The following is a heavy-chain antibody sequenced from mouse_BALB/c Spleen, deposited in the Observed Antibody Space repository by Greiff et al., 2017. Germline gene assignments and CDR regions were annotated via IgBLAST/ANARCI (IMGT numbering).Heavy chain of an antibody. J-gene: IGHJ3*01. D-gene: IGHD4-1*01. V-gene: IGHV1-53*01. CDR3: ARSWESSY. CDR2: INPSNGGT. CDR1: GYTFTSYY. Sequence: VNVVESGAELVKPGASVKLSCKASGYTFTSYYMYWVKQRPGQGLEWIGEINPSNGGTNFNEKFKSKATLTVDKSSNTAYLQLSSLTSEDTAVYYCARSWESSYWGQGTLVTVSA.